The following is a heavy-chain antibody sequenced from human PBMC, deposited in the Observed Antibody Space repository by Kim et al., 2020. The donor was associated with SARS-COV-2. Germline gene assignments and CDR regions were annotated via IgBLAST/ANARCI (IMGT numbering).Heavy chain of an antibody. V-gene: IGHV1-2*02. Sequence: QKFQGRVTITRDTSISTAYMELSRLRSDDTAVYYCARGLTQGIAAAGLDYWGQGTLVTVSS. D-gene: IGHD6-13*01. J-gene: IGHJ4*02. CDR3: ARGLTQGIAAAGLDY.